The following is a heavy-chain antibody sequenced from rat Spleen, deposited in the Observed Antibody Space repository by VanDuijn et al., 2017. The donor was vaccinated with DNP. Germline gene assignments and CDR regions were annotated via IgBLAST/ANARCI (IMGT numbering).Heavy chain of an antibody. Sequence: EVQLVESDGGLVQPGRSLKLSCAASGFTFSDYYMAWVRQAPTKGLEWVATISHDGSRTYYRDSVKGRFTISRDNAKSTLYLQMDSLRSEDTATYYCSRIDITIAAISAAFTYWGQGTLVTVSS. V-gene: IGHV5-29*01. D-gene: IGHD1-2*01. CDR3: SRIDITIAAISAAFTY. CDR1: GFTFSDYY. J-gene: IGHJ3*01. CDR2: ISHDGSRT.